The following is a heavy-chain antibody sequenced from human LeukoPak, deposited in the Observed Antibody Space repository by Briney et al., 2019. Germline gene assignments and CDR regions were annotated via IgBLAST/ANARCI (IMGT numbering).Heavy chain of an antibody. Sequence: GGSLRLSCAASGFTFSSYWMNWARQAPGKGLEWVASIYHNGDVNYYVDSVKGRFTISRDNAKNSLYLQMSNLRAEDTAVYFCARGGGLDVWGQGATVTVSS. CDR1: GFTFSSYW. J-gene: IGHJ6*02. V-gene: IGHV3-7*03. CDR2: IYHNGDVN. D-gene: IGHD3-16*01. CDR3: ARGGGLDV.